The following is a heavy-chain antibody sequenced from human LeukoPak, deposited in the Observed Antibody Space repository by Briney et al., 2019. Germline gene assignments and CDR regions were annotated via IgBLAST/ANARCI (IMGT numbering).Heavy chain of an antibody. J-gene: IGHJ3*02. V-gene: IGHV5-51*01. CDR3: ARQHHGDYPDPDDAFDI. Sequence: PGESLKISCKGSGYSFTSYWIGWVRQMPGKGLEWMGIIYPGDSDTRYSPSFQGQVTISADKSISTAYLQWSSLKASDTAMYYCARQHHGDYPDPDDAFDIWGQGTMVTVSS. CDR1: GYSFTSYW. CDR2: IYPGDSDT. D-gene: IGHD4-17*01.